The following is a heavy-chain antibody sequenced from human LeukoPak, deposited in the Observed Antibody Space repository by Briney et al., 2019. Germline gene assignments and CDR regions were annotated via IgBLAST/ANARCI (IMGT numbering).Heavy chain of an antibody. CDR3: ARALYGGGGFDY. V-gene: IGHV1-2*02. J-gene: IGHJ4*02. Sequence: ASVKVSCKASGYDFTSVGITWVRQAPGQGLEWMGWINPKSGGTNYAQKFQGRVTMTRDTSISTAYMELSRLRSDDTAVYYCARALYGGGGFDYWGQGTLVTVSS. CDR1: GYDFTSVG. CDR2: INPKSGGT. D-gene: IGHD4-23*01.